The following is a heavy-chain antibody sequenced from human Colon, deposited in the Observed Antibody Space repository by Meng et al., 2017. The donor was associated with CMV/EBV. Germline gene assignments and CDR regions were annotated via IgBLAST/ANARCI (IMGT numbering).Heavy chain of an antibody. Sequence: HVQLVQSGAAVKKPGDSVKVSCKASGYTLTGFYIQWVRQAPGQGLEWMGWINPKSGDTIYEQKVQGRVTMTRDTSISTVYMDLNSLRSDDTAVYFCARDLWSGSSDYFDYWGQGTLVTASS. CDR1: GYTLTGFY. V-gene: IGHV1-2*02. J-gene: IGHJ4*02. D-gene: IGHD3-3*01. CDR3: ARDLWSGSSDYFDY. CDR2: INPKSGDT.